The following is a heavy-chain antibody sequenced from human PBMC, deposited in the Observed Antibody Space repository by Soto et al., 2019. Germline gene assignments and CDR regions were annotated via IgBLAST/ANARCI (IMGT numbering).Heavy chain of an antibody. CDR2: IYYSGST. Sequence: QVQLQESGPGLVKPSQTLSLTCTVSGGSISSGGYYWSWIRQHPGKGLEWIGYIYYSGSTYYNPSLKRRVTISVDTSKNQFSLKLSSVTAADTAVYYCARGRYYDYIWGSSSFDYWGQGTLVTVSS. D-gene: IGHD3-16*01. V-gene: IGHV4-31*03. J-gene: IGHJ4*02. CDR3: ARGRYYDYIWGSSSFDY. CDR1: GGSISSGGYY.